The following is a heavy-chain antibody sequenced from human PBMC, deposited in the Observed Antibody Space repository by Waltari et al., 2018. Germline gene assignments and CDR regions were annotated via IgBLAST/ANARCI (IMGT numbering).Heavy chain of an antibody. CDR2: IYTSGST. Sequence: QVQLQESGPGLVKPSQTLSLTCTGSGGPIRSGSYYGSWIRQPAGKGLEWIGYIYTSGSTNYNPSLKSRVTISVDTSKNQFSLKLSSVTAADTAVYYCARGNSSSSDPWGQGTLVTVSS. D-gene: IGHD6-6*01. CDR3: ARGNSSSSDP. V-gene: IGHV4-61*09. CDR1: GGPIRSGSYY. J-gene: IGHJ5*02.